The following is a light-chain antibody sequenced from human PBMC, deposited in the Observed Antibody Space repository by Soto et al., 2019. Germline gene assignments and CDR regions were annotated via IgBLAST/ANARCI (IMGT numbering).Light chain of an antibody. CDR3: QTWGTGINWV. CDR2: LNSDGSH. Sequence: QSVLTQSPSASASLGASVKLTCTLSRGHSSYAIAWHQQQPEKGPRYLMKLNSDGSHSKGDGIPDRFSGSSSGAERYLTISSLQSEDEADYYCQTWGTGINWVFGGGTKVTVL. V-gene: IGLV4-69*01. J-gene: IGLJ3*02. CDR1: RGHSSYA.